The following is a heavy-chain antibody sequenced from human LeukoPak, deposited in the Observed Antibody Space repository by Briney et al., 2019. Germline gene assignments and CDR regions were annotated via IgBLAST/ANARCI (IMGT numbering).Heavy chain of an antibody. J-gene: IGHJ4*02. V-gene: IGHV3-23*01. D-gene: IGHD3-22*01. Sequence: GGSLRLSCAASGFTFSSYAMSWVRQAPGKGLEWVSAISGSGGSTYYADSVKGRFTISRDNSKNTLYLQMNSLRAEDTAVYYCAKGAILEYYYDSSVDYWGQGTLVTVSS. CDR1: GFTFSSYA. CDR2: ISGSGGST. CDR3: AKGAILEYYYDSSVDY.